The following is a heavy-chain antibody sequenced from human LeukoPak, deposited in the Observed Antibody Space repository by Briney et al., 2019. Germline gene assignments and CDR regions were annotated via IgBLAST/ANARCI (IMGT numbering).Heavy chain of an antibody. Sequence: VASVKVSFKASGGTFSSYAISWVRQAPGQGLEWMGGIIPIFGTANYAQKFQGRVTITADESTSTAYMELSSLRSEDTAVYYCARLPLRSIAVGYYGMDVWGQGTTVTVSS. CDR1: GGTFSSYA. CDR2: IIPIFGTA. D-gene: IGHD6-6*01. V-gene: IGHV1-69*13. J-gene: IGHJ6*02. CDR3: ARLPLRSIAVGYYGMDV.